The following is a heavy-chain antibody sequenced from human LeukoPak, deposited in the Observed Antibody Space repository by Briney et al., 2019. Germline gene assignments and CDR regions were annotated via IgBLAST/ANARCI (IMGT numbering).Heavy chain of an antibody. J-gene: IGHJ4*02. V-gene: IGHV3-23*01. D-gene: IGHD3-10*01. Sequence: GGSLRLSCAASKFTFSSFAMSWVRQAPGKGLEWVSSISVNGGSTYYADSVKGRFTISRDNSKNTLYLQMNSLRAADTAVYYCAKHRLVRALFTDYYFDYWGQGTLVTVSS. CDR3: AKHRLVRALFTDYYFDY. CDR1: KFTFSSFA. CDR2: ISVNGGST.